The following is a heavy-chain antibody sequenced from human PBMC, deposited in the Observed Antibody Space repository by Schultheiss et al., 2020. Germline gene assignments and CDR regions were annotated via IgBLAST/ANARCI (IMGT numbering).Heavy chain of an antibody. CDR1: GFTFDDYA. CDR2: ISGSGGST. V-gene: IGHV3-23*01. J-gene: IGHJ4*02. D-gene: IGHD2-15*01. CDR3: ARGPNCSGGSCYLYYFDY. Sequence: GGSLRLSCAASGFTFDDYAMHWVRQAPGKGLEWVSAISGSGGSTYYADSVKGRFTISRDNAKNTLYLQMNSLRAEDTAVYYCARGPNCSGGSCYLYYFDYWGQGTLVTGYS.